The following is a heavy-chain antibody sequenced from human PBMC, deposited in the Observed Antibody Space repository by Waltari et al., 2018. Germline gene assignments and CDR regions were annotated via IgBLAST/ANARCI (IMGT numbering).Heavy chain of an antibody. Sequence: QVQLVESGGGVVQPGRSLRLSCAASGFTFSSFGMHWVREAPGRGLEWVAAISYDGSEKYYGDSVKGRFTISRDNSKNTVDLQMNSLRAEDTALYYCAKDWGLARKKNANWFDPWGQGTLVTVSS. J-gene: IGHJ5*02. D-gene: IGHD2-21*02. CDR2: ISYDGSEK. CDR3: AKDWGLARKKNANWFDP. CDR1: GFTFSSFG. V-gene: IGHV3-30*18.